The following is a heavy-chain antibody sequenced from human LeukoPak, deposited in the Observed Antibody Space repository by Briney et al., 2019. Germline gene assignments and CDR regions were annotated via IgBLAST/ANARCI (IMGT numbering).Heavy chain of an antibody. CDR1: GFTISSYA. Sequence: GGSLRLSCEASGFTISSYAMSWVRQAPGKGLEWVSGLSGSGGRTYYSDSVMGRFTISRDNSKNTLYLQMNILTAEDTAVYYCAKSRYNSYLYGSDYWGQGTLSASPQ. J-gene: IGHJ4*02. CDR2: LSGSGGRT. CDR3: AKSRYNSYLYGSDY. D-gene: IGHD6-13*01. V-gene: IGHV3-23*01.